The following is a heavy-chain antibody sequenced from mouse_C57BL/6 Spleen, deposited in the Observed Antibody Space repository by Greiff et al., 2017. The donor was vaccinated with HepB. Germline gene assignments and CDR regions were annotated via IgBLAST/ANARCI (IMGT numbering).Heavy chain of an antibody. V-gene: IGHV5-4*03. J-gene: IGHJ3*01. CDR2: ISDGGSYT. CDR3: ATNYYGSSSWFAY. CDR1: GFTFSSYA. D-gene: IGHD1-1*01. Sequence: DVMLVESGGGLVKPGGSLKLSCAASGFTFSSYAMSWVRQTPEKRLEWVATISDGGSYTYYPDNVKGRFTISRDNAKNNLYLQMSHLKSEDTAMYYCATNYYGSSSWFAYWGQGTLVTVSA.